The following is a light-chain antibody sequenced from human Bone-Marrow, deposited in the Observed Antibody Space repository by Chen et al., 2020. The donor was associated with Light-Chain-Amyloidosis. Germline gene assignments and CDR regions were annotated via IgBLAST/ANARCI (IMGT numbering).Light chain of an antibody. CDR3: QVWDRSSDRPV. CDR1: NIESTS. J-gene: IGLJ3*02. V-gene: IGLV3-21*02. Sequence: SYVLTQPSSVSVAPGQTATLACGGNNIESTSVHWYKQTPGQAPLLVVYDDSDRPSGIPERLSGSNSGNTATLTISRVEAGDEADYYCQVWDRSSDRPVFGGGTKLTVL. CDR2: DDS.